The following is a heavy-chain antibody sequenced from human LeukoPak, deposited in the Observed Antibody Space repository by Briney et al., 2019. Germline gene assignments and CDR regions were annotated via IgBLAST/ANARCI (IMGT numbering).Heavy chain of an antibody. CDR3: ARDASRGFDT. J-gene: IGHJ4*02. CDR2: IKDDGRQK. D-gene: IGHD5-24*01. V-gene: IGHV3-7*01. Sequence: GGSLRLSCAPSGFTFSRCWMTWVRQTPGKGLEWVASIKDDGRQKYYVDSVKGRFTVSRDNAKNSAYLQMDSLRAEDTALYYCARDASRGFDTWGQGTQVTVSS. CDR1: GFTFSRCW.